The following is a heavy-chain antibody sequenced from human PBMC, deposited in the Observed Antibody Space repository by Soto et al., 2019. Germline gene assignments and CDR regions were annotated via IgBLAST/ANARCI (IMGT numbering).Heavy chain of an antibody. Sequence: GGSLRLSCAASGFTFSNAWMSWVRQAPGKGLEWVGRIKSKTDGGTTDYAAPVKGRFTISRDDSKNTLYLQMNSLKTEDTAVYYCTTDITVTTNYYYYYGMDVWGQGTTVNVSS. V-gene: IGHV3-15*01. D-gene: IGHD4-17*01. CDR2: IKSKTDGGTT. CDR1: GFTFSNAW. J-gene: IGHJ6*02. CDR3: TTDITVTTNYYYYYGMDV.